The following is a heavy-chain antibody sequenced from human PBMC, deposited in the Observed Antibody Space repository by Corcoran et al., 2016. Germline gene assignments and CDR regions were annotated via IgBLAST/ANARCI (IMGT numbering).Heavy chain of an antibody. CDR3: ARGIVVVPAAIGSTYYYYGMDV. J-gene: IGHJ6*02. D-gene: IGHD2-2*02. Sequence: QVQLMQSGAEVKKPGSSVTVSCKASGGTFSSYAISWVRQAPGQGLEWMGGIIPIFGATNYAQKFQGRVTITADESTSTAYMELSSLRSEDTAVDYCARGIVVVPAAIGSTYYYYGMDVWGQGTTVTVSS. CDR1: GGTFSSYA. V-gene: IGHV1-69*19. CDR2: IIPIFGAT.